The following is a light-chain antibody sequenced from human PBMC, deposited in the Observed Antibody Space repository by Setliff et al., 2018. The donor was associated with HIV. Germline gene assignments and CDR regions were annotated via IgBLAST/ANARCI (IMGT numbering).Light chain of an antibody. J-gene: IGLJ3*02. CDR2: DVS. V-gene: IGLV2-11*01. Sequence: QSVLIQPRSVSGSPGQSVTISCTGTSSDVGGYNYVSWYQHHPGKAPKLMIYDVSKWPSGVPDRFSGSKSGNTASLTISGLQAEDEADYYCCSYAGSYTLVFGGGTK. CDR1: SSDVGGYNY. CDR3: CSYAGSYTLV.